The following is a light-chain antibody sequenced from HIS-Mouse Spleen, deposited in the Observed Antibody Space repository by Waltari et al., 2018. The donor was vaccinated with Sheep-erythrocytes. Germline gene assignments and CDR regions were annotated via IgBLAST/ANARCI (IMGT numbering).Light chain of an antibody. Sequence: DIVMTKSPLSLPVTPGEPASISCRSSQSLLHSNGYNYLYWYLQKPGQSPQLLIYLGSNRASGVPDRFSGSGSGTDFTLKISRVEAEDVGVYYCMQALQTPWTFGQGTKVEIK. J-gene: IGKJ1*01. CDR3: MQALQTPWT. V-gene: IGKV2-28*01. CDR1: QSLLHSNGYNY. CDR2: LGS.